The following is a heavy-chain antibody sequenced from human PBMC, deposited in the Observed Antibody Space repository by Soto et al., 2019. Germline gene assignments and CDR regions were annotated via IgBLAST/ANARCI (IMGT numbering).Heavy chain of an antibody. V-gene: IGHV1-24*01. D-gene: IGHD3-22*01. CDR2: FDPEDGET. CDR3: ARGSADYYDSIFDFDY. Sequence: ASVKVSCKVSGYTLTELSMHWVRQAPGKGLEWMGGFDPEDGETIYAQKFQGRVTMTEDTSTDTAYMELSSLRSEDTAVYYCARGSADYYDSIFDFDYWGQGTLVTVSS. J-gene: IGHJ4*02. CDR1: GYTLTELS.